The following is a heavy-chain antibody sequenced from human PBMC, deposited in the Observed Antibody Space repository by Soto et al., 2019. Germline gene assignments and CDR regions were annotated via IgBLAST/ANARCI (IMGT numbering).Heavy chain of an antibody. CDR1: GFTFSSYA. CDR3: ARALCSSTSCYTYYYDSSGYVDY. CDR2: ISYDGSNK. V-gene: IGHV3-30-3*01. Sequence: GGSLRLSCAASGFTFSSYAMHWVRQAPGKGLEWVAVISYDGSNKYYADSVKGRFTISRDNSKNTLYLQMNSLRAEDTAVYYCARALCSSTSCYTYYYDSSGYVDYWGQGTLVTVSS. J-gene: IGHJ4*02. D-gene: IGHD2-2*02.